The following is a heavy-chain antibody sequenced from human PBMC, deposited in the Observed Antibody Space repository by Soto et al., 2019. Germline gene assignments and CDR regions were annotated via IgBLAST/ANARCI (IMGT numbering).Heavy chain of an antibody. J-gene: IGHJ6*02. V-gene: IGHV3-43D*04. CDR3: AKGATVTTHYQYYGMDV. CDR2: VNWDGDTT. D-gene: IGHD4-17*01. CDR1: GFTFDDFA. Sequence: PGGSLRLSCAASGFTFDDFAMCWVRQVPGKGLEWISLVNWDGDTTFYADSVKGRFIISRDNSKNSVYLQMNSLRSEDSATYYCAKGATVTTHYQYYGMDVWGQGTTVTVSS.